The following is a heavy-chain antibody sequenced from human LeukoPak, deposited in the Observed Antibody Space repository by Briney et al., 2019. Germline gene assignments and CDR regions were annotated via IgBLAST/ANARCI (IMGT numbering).Heavy chain of an antibody. Sequence: GGSLRLSCAASGFTFSNAWMSWVRQAPGKGLEWVGRIKSKTDGGTTDYAAPVKGRFTISRDDSKNTLYLQMNSLKTEDTAVYYCTTSAGATQYYYYYMDVWGKGTTVTVSS. CDR1: GFTFSNAW. CDR2: IKSKTDGGTT. V-gene: IGHV3-15*01. J-gene: IGHJ6*03. D-gene: IGHD1-26*01. CDR3: TTSAGATQYYYYYMDV.